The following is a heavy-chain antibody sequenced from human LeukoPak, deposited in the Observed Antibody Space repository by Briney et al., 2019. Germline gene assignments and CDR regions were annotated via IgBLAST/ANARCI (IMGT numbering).Heavy chain of an antibody. Sequence: SETLSLTCTISGGSISYYYWSWIRQPPGKGLEWIGYIYYSGSTNYNPSLKSRVSISVDTSKNQFSLKLNSVTAADTAVYYCARDRDDYVWGSYRIFDYWGQGTLVTDSS. CDR3: ARDRDDYVWGSYRIFDY. D-gene: IGHD3-16*02. J-gene: IGHJ4*02. CDR1: GGSISYYY. V-gene: IGHV4-59*01. CDR2: IYYSGST.